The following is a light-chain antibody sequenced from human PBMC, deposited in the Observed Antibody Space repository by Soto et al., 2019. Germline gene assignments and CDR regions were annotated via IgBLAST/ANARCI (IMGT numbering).Light chain of an antibody. J-gene: IGLJ3*02. Sequence: QAVVTQPPSASGTPGQRATISCSGSSSNIGNNYVYWYQHLPGAAPTLLIYRNDQRPSGVPDRFSGSKSGTSASLAISGLRSEDEAHYYCTAWDDSLSGIVFGGGTKLTVL. CDR2: RND. V-gene: IGLV1-47*01. CDR1: SSNIGNNY. CDR3: TAWDDSLSGIV.